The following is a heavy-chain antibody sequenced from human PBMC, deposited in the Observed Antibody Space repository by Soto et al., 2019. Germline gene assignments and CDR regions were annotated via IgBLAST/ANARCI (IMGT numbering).Heavy chain of an antibody. CDR3: ARARYGLFDY. V-gene: IGHV3-11*01. D-gene: IGHD4-17*01. J-gene: IGHJ4*02. Sequence: PGGSLRLSCAASGFVFTEYYMSWIRQAPGKGLEWVASTSSTANTIDYKDSVKGRFTISRDNAKNSLYLQMTSLRAEDTAVYYCARARYGLFDYWGQGTLVTVS. CDR1: GFVFTEYY. CDR2: TSSTANTI.